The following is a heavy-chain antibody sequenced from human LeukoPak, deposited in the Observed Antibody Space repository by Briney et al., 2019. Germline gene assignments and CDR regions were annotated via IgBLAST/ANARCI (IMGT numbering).Heavy chain of an antibody. V-gene: IGHV1-2*02. CDR3: ARSSRYDIWTGYPY. CDR1: GYTFTYYY. J-gene: IGHJ4*02. CDR2: INPNSGGT. D-gene: IGHD3-9*01. Sequence: ASVKVSCKASGYTFTYYYMHWVRQAPGQGLEWMGWINPNSGGTNYAQKFQGRVTMTRDTSISTAYMELSRLRSDDTAVYYCARSSRYDIWTGYPYWGQGTLVTVSP.